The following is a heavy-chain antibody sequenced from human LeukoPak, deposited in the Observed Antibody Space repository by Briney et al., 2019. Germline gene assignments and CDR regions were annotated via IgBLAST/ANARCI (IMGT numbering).Heavy chain of an antibody. Sequence: GGSLRLSCAASGFTFSSYAMSWVRQAPGKGLEWVPIISGSGGSTNYAASVKGRFTISRDNSKNTLYLQMNSLRAEDTALYYCARDYYGSGTYPDYWGQGTLVTVSS. D-gene: IGHD3-10*01. J-gene: IGHJ4*02. CDR2: ISGSGGST. CDR3: ARDYYGSGTYPDY. V-gene: IGHV3-23*01. CDR1: GFTFSSYA.